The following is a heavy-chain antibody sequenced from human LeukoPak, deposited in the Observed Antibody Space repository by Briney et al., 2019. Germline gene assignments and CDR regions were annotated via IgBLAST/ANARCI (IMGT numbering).Heavy chain of an antibody. CDR3: ARAGHCSGGSCYFALFY. J-gene: IGHJ4*02. V-gene: IGHV4-34*01. CDR1: GGSFSGYY. Sequence: KPSETLSLTCAVYGGSFSGYYWSWIRQPPGKGLEWIGEINHSGSTNYNPSLKSRVTISVDTSKNQFSLKLSSVTAADTAVYYCARAGHCSGGSCYFALFYWGQGTLATVSS. CDR2: INHSGST. D-gene: IGHD2-15*01.